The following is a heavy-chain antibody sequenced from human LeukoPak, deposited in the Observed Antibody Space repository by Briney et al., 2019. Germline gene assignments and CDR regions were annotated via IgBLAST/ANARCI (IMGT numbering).Heavy chain of an antibody. CDR2: ISFDGSQK. D-gene: IGHD3-10*01. CDR3: SKDLTSDFGGDLDP. CDR1: GFTFNYG. J-gene: IGHJ5*02. V-gene: IGHV3-30*02. Sequence: GGSLRLSCAASGFTFNYGMHWVRQAPGKGLEWVALISFDGSQKYYADSVKGRFTISRDNSKSTVYLQMNSLRVEDAAVYYCSKDLTSDFGGDLDPWGQGTLVTVSS.